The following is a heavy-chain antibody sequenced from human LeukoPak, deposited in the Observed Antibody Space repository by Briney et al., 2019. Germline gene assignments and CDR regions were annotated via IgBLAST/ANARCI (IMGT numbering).Heavy chain of an antibody. J-gene: IGHJ2*01. Sequence: SETLSFTCAVYGGSFSGYYWSWIRQPPGKGLEWIGEINHSGSTNYNPSLKSRVTISVDTSKNQFSLKLSSVTAADTAVYYCARVLLPDYYYDSSESECWYFDLWGRGTLVTVSS. CDR2: INHSGST. D-gene: IGHD3-22*01. CDR3: ARVLLPDYYYDSSESECWYFDL. V-gene: IGHV4-34*01. CDR1: GGSFSGYY.